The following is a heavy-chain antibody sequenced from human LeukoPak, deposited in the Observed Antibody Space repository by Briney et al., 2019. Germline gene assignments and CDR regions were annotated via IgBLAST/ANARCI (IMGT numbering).Heavy chain of an antibody. CDR1: GGTFSSYA. D-gene: IGHD5-24*01. V-gene: IGHV1-69*01. CDR3: ARGRLQLPTPYDY. J-gene: IGHJ4*02. Sequence: GASVKVSCKASGGTFSSYAISWVRQAPGQGLEWMGGIIPIFGTANYAQKFQGRVTITADESTSTAYMELSSLRSEDTAVYYCARGRLQLPTPYDYWGQGTLDTVSS. CDR2: IIPIFGTA.